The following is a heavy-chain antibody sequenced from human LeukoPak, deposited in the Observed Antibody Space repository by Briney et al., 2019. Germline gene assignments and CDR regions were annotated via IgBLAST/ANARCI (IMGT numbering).Heavy chain of an antibody. D-gene: IGHD3-16*01. CDR3: ARVTPGGVGSFDY. CDR2: INQGGSEK. Sequence: PGGSLRLSCAASGFISRRYWMSWVRRAPGKGLEWVADINQGGSEKFYVDSVKGRFTISRDNARNSLYLQMNSLRAEDTAIYYCARVTPGGVGSFDYWGQGTLVTVSS. CDR1: GFISRRYW. J-gene: IGHJ4*02. V-gene: IGHV3-7*01.